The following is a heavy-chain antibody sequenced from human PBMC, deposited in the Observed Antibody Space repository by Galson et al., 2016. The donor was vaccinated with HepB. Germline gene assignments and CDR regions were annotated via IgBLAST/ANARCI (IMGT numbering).Heavy chain of an antibody. D-gene: IGHD3-10*01. CDR3: ARGNDL. V-gene: IGHV3-53*04. CDR1: GFTVSSNY. CDR2: IHSSGRT. Sequence: SLRLSCAASGFTVSSNYMSWVRQAPGKGLEWVSFIHSSGRTFYADSVKGRFTVSRHNSENTLYLQMNSLRTEDTAVYSCARGNDLWGQGTLVTVSS. J-gene: IGHJ5*02.